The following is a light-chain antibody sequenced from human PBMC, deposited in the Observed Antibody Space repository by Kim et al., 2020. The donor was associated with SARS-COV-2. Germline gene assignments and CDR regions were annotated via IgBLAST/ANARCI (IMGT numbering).Light chain of an antibody. V-gene: IGKV1-6*01. CDR2: VAS. CDR1: QGIKND. CDR3: LQDYAYPYT. J-gene: IGKJ2*01. Sequence: SASVGDRVTITCRASQGIKNDLGWYQQKPGKAPNLLIYVASNLQTGVPSRFSGSGSGTYFTLTISSLQPEDFATYYCLQDYAYPYTFGQGTKLEI.